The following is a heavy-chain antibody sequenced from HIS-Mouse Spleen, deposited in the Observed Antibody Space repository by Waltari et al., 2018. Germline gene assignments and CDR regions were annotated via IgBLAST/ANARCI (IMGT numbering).Heavy chain of an antibody. CDR1: GGSITSSSYY. J-gene: IGHJ4*02. CDR3: ARDRELYFDY. CDR2: IYYSGST. V-gene: IGHV4-39*07. Sequence: HLQLQESGPGLVKPSATLSLTCPLPGGSITSSSYYWGWIRHPPGKGLEWIGSIYYSGSTYYNPSLKSRVTISVDTSKNQFSLKLSSVTAADTAVYYCARDRELYFDYWGQGTLVTVSS. D-gene: IGHD1-26*01.